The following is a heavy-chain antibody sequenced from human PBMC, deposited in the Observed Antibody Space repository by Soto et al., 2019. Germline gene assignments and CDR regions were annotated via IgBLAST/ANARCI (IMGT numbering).Heavy chain of an antibody. D-gene: IGHD6-6*01. J-gene: IGHJ4*02. CDR2: INPSGGST. CDR3: VGGVYSRSSAPTFDY. Sequence: ASVKVSCKASGYTFTSYYMHWVRQAPGQGLEWMGIINPSGGSTSYAQKFQGRVTMTRDTSTSTVYMELSSLRSEDTAVYYCVGGVYSRSSAPTFDYWGQGTLVTVSS. V-gene: IGHV1-46*01. CDR1: GYTFTSYY.